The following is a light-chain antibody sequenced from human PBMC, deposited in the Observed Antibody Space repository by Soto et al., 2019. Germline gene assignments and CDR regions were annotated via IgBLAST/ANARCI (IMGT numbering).Light chain of an antibody. J-gene: IGLJ1*01. CDR3: SSYTSSSTPYV. Sequence: QSALTQPASVSGSPGQSITISCTGTSSDVGGYNYVSWYQQHPGKAPKLMIYDVSNRPSGVSNRFSGSKSGNTASLTISGLQAEDEEDYYCSSYTSSSTPYVFGTGTKLTVL. CDR2: DVS. V-gene: IGLV2-14*01. CDR1: SSDVGGYNY.